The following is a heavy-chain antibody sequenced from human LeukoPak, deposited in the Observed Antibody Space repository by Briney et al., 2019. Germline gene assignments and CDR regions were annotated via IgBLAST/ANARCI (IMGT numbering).Heavy chain of an antibody. CDR1: GGSLTNYY. J-gene: IGHJ4*02. V-gene: IGHV4-4*09. D-gene: IGHD3-16*01. Sequence: SETLSLTCSVSGGSLTNYYWGWIRQPPGKGLEFIGYIHSDGTTNYDSSLQSRVAISLDTSKIQFSLRLYSVTAADAALYFCARLNFRGGEALHFDSWGQGTLVTVSS. CDR2: IHSDGTT. CDR3: ARLNFRGGEALHFDS.